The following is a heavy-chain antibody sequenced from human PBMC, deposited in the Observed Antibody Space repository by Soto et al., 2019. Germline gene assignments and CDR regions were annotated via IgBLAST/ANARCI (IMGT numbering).Heavy chain of an antibody. CDR2: IIPIIGIA. CDR1: GGTFSSYT. CDR3: ASDLVDTAMVTSGAYYYYYGMDV. Sequence: QVQLVQSGAEVKKPGSSVKVSCKASGGTFSSYTISWVRQAPGQGLEWMGRIIPIIGIANYAQKFQGRVTITADKSTSKAYRELSSLSSEDTAVYYSASDLVDTAMVTSGAYYYYYGMDVWVKGTPVTVSS. J-gene: IGHJ6*04. V-gene: IGHV1-69*02. D-gene: IGHD5-18*01.